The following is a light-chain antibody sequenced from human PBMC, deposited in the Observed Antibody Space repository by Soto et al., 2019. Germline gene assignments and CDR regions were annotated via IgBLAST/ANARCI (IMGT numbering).Light chain of an antibody. CDR2: EVN. V-gene: IGLV2-23*02. CDR1: SSGIGTFNL. Sequence: QSALTQPASVSGSPGQSIAISCTGNSSGIGTFNLVSWYQQHPGRAPKLIIYEVNKRPSGISSRFSASKSGNTAYLTISGLQADDEADYYCYSFAGFNTQFGGGTKLTVL. J-gene: IGLJ2*01. CDR3: YSFAGFNTQ.